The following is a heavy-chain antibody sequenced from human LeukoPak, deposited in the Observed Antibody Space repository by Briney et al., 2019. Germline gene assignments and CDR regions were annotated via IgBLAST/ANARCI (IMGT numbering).Heavy chain of an antibody. V-gene: IGHV4-59*12. J-gene: IGHJ3*02. CDR2: IYYSGST. CDR1: GGSISSYY. CDR3: ARRARMGHNAFDI. D-gene: IGHD2-8*01. Sequence: SETLSLTCTVSGGSISSYYWSWIRQPPGKGLEWIGYIYYSGSTNYNPSLKSRVTISVDTSKNQFSLKLSSVTAADTAVYYCARRARMGHNAFDIWGQGTMVNVSS.